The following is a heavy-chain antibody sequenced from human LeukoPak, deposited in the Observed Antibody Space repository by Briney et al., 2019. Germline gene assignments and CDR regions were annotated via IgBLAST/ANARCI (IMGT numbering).Heavy chain of an antibody. CDR2: ISAYNGNT. CDR3: ARDQDHITIFGVTPTDY. CDR1: GYTFTSYG. D-gene: IGHD3-3*01. Sequence: ASVKVSCKASGYTFTSYGISWVRQAPGQGLEWMGWISAYNGNTNYAQKLQGRVTMTTDTSTSTAYMELRSLRSDDTAVYYCARDQDHITIFGVTPTDYWGQGTLVTVSS. V-gene: IGHV1-18*01. J-gene: IGHJ4*02.